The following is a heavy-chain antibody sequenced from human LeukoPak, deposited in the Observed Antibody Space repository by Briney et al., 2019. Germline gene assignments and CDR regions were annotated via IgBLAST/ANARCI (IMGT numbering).Heavy chain of an antibody. V-gene: IGHV3-23*01. CDR2: ISANGGAT. J-gene: IGHJ5*02. CDR3: VKSIHNVLAVFDP. Sequence: GGSLRLSCTASGFTFSISSVPWFRQAPGKGLEWVSSISANGGATYYTDSVKGRFTVSRDNYENTVSLQMTSLRAEDTAVYYCVKSIHNVLAVFDPWGRGTLVTVSS. CDR1: GFTFSISS. D-gene: IGHD1-1*01.